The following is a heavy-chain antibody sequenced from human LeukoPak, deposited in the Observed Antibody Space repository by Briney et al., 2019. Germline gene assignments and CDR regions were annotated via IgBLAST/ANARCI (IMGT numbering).Heavy chain of an antibody. J-gene: IGHJ4*02. CDR3: ARGSTIFGVVYYFDY. CDR2: IYTSGST. Sequence: SETLSPTCTVSGGSISSYYWSWIRQPPGKGLEWIGYIYTSGSTNYNPSLKSRVTISVDTSRNQFSLKLSSVTAADTAVYYCARGSTIFGVVYYFDYWGQGTLVTVSS. D-gene: IGHD3-3*01. CDR1: GGSISSYY. V-gene: IGHV4-4*09.